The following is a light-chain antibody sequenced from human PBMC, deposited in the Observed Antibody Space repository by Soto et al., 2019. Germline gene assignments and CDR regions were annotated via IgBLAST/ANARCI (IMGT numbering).Light chain of an antibody. CDR3: LQDYNYPRT. CDR1: QDINIY. V-gene: IGKV1-6*01. Sequence: IQMTQSPSSLFASVGDRVSITCQATQDINIYLNWYQQKPGKAPKLLIYAASSLQSGVPSRFSGSGSGTYFTLTISSLQPEDFATYYCLQDYNYPRTFGQGTKVDIK. J-gene: IGKJ1*01. CDR2: AAS.